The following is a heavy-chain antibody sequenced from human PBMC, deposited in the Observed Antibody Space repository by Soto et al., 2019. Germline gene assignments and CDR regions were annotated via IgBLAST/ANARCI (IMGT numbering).Heavy chain of an antibody. D-gene: IGHD5-18*01. V-gene: IGHV1-3*01. J-gene: IGHJ4*02. CDR3: ARVYLSPSVEMDTYGFDY. CDR2: INAGNGNT. Sequence: GASVKVSCKASGYTFTSYAMHWVRQAPGQRLEWMGWINAGNGNTKYSQKFQGRVTITRDTSASTAYMELSSLRSEDTAVYYCARVYLSPSVEMDTYGFDYWGQGTLVTVAS. CDR1: GYTFTSYA.